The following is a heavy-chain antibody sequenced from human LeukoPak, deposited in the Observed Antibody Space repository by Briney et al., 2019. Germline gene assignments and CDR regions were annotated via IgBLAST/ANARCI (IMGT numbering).Heavy chain of an antibody. V-gene: IGHV1-69*13. CDR2: IIPIFGTA. CDR3: ARDLGVDFSDYGDYRHPLHFDY. Sequence: GASVKVSCKASGGTFSSYAISWVRQAPGQGLEWMGGIIPIFGTANYAQKFQGRVAITAEEATSTACMELSSLRSEDTAVYYCARDLGVDFSDYGDYRHPLHFDYWGQGTLVTVSS. CDR1: GGTFSSYA. D-gene: IGHD4-17*01. J-gene: IGHJ4*02.